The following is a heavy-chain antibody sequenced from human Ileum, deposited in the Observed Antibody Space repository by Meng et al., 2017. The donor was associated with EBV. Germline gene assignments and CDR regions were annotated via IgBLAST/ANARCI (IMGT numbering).Heavy chain of an antibody. CDR2: ICYTDYT. D-gene: IGHD4-17*01. J-gene: IGHJ4*02. V-gene: IGHV4-39*01. CDR1: GGSISSSNYC. CDR3: AMGPDYAKTGY. Sequence: QLLLQESGPGLVKPSETLSLTCIVSGGSISSSNYCWGWLRQPPGKGLEWIQSICYTDYTYYNPSLKSRVTISADKSKNQFSLRLNSLTAADTAVYYCAMGPDYAKTGYWGQGTLVTVSS.